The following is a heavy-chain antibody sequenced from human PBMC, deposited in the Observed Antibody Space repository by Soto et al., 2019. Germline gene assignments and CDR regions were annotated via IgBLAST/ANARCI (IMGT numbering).Heavy chain of an antibody. CDR2: LYYRGST. V-gene: IGHV4-59*11. CDR1: GDSMNDQY. D-gene: IGHD5-18*01. Sequence: PSETLSLTCAVSGDSMNDQYWNWIRQPPGKGLEWIGYLYYRGSTNYNPSLKSRVTISVDTSKNQFSLKLSSVTAADTAVYYCARGLRRGYSYGYYFDYWGQGTLVTVSS. CDR3: ARGLRRGYSYGYYFDY. J-gene: IGHJ4*02.